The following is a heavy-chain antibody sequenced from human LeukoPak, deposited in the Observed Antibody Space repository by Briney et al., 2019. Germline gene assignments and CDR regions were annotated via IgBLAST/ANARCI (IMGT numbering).Heavy chain of an antibody. CDR2: ISSNGGST. V-gene: IGHV3-64*04. CDR1: GFTFSSYA. CDR3: ARGGILEWFNFDY. Sequence: PGGSLRLSCSASGFTFSSYAMHWVRQAPGKGLEYVSAISSNGGSTYYADSVKGRFTISRDNSKNTLYLQMNSLRAEDTAVYYCARGGILEWFNFDYWGQGTLVTVSS. J-gene: IGHJ4*02. D-gene: IGHD3-3*01.